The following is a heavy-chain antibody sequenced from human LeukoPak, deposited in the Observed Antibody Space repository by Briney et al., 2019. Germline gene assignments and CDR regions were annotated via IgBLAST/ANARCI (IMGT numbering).Heavy chain of an antibody. Sequence: GGSLRLSCAASGFTFSSYAMSWVRQAPGKGLEWVSAISGSGGSTYYADSVKGRFTISRDNSKNTLYPQMNSLRAEDTAVYYCATWDYYDSSAFDYWGQGTLVTVSS. J-gene: IGHJ4*02. D-gene: IGHD3-22*01. CDR2: ISGSGGST. V-gene: IGHV3-23*01. CDR3: ATWDYYDSSAFDY. CDR1: GFTFSSYA.